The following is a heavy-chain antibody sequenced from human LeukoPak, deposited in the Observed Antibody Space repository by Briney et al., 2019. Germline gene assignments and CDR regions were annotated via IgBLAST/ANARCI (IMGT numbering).Heavy chain of an antibody. CDR1: GGSVSSGFDY. V-gene: IGHV4-61*01. CDR2: IYHSGTI. Sequence: SETLSLTCNVSGGSVSSGFDYWSWIRQPPGKGLEWLGNIYHSGTIHSNPSLKTRVTMSVDTSKNQFSLKLSSVTAADTAVYYCARQASCSSTNCYPFDYWGQGTLVTVSS. D-gene: IGHD2-2*01. J-gene: IGHJ4*02. CDR3: ARQASCSSTNCYPFDY.